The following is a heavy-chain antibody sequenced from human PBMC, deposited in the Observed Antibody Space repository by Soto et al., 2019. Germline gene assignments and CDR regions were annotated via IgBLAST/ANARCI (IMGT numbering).Heavy chain of an antibody. D-gene: IGHD5-18*01. CDR3: AHKGGYSYGINWFDP. CDR2: IYWNDDK. CDR1: GFSLSTSGVG. J-gene: IGHJ5*02. Sequence: QITLKESGPTLVKPTQTLTLTCTFSGFSLSTSGVGVGWIRQPPGKALEWRALIYWNDDKRYSPSLKSRLTIPKDTSKHQVVLTMTNMEHVDTATYYCAHKGGYSYGINWFDPWGQGTLVTVSS. V-gene: IGHV2-5*01.